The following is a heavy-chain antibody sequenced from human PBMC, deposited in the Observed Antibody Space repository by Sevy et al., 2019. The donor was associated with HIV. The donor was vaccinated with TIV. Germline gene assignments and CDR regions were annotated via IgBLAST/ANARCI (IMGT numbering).Heavy chain of an antibody. D-gene: IGHD4-17*01. CDR2: ISYDESTQ. CDR3: AKDPRPYGDIVEGFDY. V-gene: IGHV3-30*18. CDR1: GFTLSTHV. Sequence: GGSLRLSCEVSGFTLSTHVMHWVRQAPGKGLEWVAGISYDESTQDYGDSVKGRFTISRDNSKNTVYLQMNSLRPEDTAVYYCAKDPRPYGDIVEGFDYWGQGTLVTVSS. J-gene: IGHJ4*02.